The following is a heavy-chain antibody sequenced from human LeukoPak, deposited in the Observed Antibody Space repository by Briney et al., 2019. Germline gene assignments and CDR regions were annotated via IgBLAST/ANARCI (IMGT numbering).Heavy chain of an antibody. D-gene: IGHD3-10*01. CDR1: GYTFTLYY. CDR2: INPNSGGT. Sequence: ASVKVSCKASGYTFTLYYMHWVRQAPGQGLEWMGWINPNSGGTNYAQKFQGRVTMTRDTSISTAYMELSRLRSDDTAVYYCARPSSPSGSGSSNPSFDYWGQGTLVTVSS. CDR3: ARPSSPSGSGSSNPSFDY. J-gene: IGHJ4*02. V-gene: IGHV1-2*02.